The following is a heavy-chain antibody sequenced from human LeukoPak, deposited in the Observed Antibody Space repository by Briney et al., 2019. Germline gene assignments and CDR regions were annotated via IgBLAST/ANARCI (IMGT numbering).Heavy chain of an antibody. CDR2: ISGSGDST. J-gene: IGHJ4*02. Sequence: PSETLSLTCTVSGGSISGFYWSWIRQPPGKGLEWVSGISGSGDSTYYADSVKGRFTISRDNSKNTFYLQMNSLRADDTAVYYCAISGGYWAWAHWGQGTLVTVSS. CDR3: AISGGYWAWAH. D-gene: IGHD1-26*01. V-gene: IGHV3-23*01. CDR1: GGSISGFY.